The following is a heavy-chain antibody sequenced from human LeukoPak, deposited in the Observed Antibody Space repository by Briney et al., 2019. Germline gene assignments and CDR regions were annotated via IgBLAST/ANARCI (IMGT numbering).Heavy chain of an antibody. CDR3: AKDPPGGKTYFDY. D-gene: IGHD1-14*01. CDR1: GFTFSSYA. CDR2: ISGSGGST. V-gene: IGHV3-23*01. J-gene: IGHJ4*02. Sequence: GGSLRLSCSASGFTFSSYAMRWVRQAPGKALEYVSAISGSGGSTYYADSVKGRFTISRDNSKNTLYLQMNSLRAEDTAVYYCAKDPPGGKTYFDYWGQGTLVTVSS.